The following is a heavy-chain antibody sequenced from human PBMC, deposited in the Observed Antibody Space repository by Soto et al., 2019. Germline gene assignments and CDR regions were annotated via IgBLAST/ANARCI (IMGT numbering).Heavy chain of an antibody. D-gene: IGHD2-2*01. CDR2: IRSRSYGGAT. V-gene: IGHV3-49*03. J-gene: IGHJ3*02. CDR3: TRERFYNSRYFDAFDI. Sequence: GGSLRLSCAASGFTFGDYAMSWLRQAPGKGLEWVGFIRSRSYGGATEYAAPVKGRFTFSRDDSKNIAFLQLNGLKTEDTAMYYCTRERFYNSRYFDAFDIWGQGTMVTVSS. CDR1: GFTFGDYA.